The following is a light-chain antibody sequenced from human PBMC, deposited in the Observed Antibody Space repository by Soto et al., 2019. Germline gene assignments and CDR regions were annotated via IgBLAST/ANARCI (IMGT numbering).Light chain of an antibody. CDR2: GAS. CDR1: HSVMNC. V-gene: IGKV1-39*01. CDR3: QQSYTYPPT. J-gene: IGKJ1*01. Sequence: DIWMTQAPPFLSASVGETVTISCRASHSVMNCVSWYHQIPGKAPRLLIYGASTLHNGVPWRFSGGGYDSDFTLTINSLQVEDSGTYYCQQSYTYPPTFGQGTKV.